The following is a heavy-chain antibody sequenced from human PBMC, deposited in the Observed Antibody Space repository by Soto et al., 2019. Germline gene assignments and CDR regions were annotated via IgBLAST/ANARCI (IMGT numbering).Heavy chain of an antibody. CDR1: GYTFTSYY. V-gene: IGHV1-46*01. CDR3: ARDAGYWSGGSCPEGYFQH. J-gene: IGHJ1*01. D-gene: IGHD2-15*01. Sequence: ASVKVSCKASGYTFTSYYMHWARQAPGQGLEWMGIINPSGGSTSYAQKFQGRVTMTWDTSTSTAYMELSSLRAQDTAVYYCARDAGYWSGGSCPEGYFQHWGQGTLVTVSS. CDR2: INPSGGST.